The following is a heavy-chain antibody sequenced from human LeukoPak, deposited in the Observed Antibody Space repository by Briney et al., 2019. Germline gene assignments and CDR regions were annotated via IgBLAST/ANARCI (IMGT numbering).Heavy chain of an antibody. D-gene: IGHD1-20*01. CDR1: GFTFSNYW. V-gene: IGHV3-74*01. Sequence: GGSLRLSCAASGFTFSNYWMHWVRQAPGKGLVWVSRINSDGSNTNYADSVKGRFTISRDNAKNTLYLQMNSLRAEDTAVYYCARDLPSKWYTRNDVYYWGQGTLVTVSS. J-gene: IGHJ4*02. CDR2: INSDGSNT. CDR3: ARDLPSKWYTRNDVYY.